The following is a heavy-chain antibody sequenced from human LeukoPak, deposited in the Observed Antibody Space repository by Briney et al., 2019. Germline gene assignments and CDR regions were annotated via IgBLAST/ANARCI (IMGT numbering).Heavy chain of an antibody. Sequence: GASVKVSCKVSGYTLTELSMHWVRQAPGKGLEWMGGFDPEDGETIYAQKFQGRVTITADESTSTAYMELSSLRSEDTAVYYCARGRSSSRPNKLDYWGQGTLVTVSS. CDR2: FDPEDGET. J-gene: IGHJ4*02. CDR3: ARGRSSSRPNKLDY. V-gene: IGHV1-24*01. CDR1: GYTLTELS. D-gene: IGHD6-13*01.